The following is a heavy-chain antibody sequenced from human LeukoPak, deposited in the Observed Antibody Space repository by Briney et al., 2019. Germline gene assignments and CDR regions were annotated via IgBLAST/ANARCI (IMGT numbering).Heavy chain of an antibody. V-gene: IGHV1-24*01. Sequence: ASVKVSCKVSGHTLTELSMHLVRPTTGKGVEWMGGVDPEDGETIYAQKFQGRVTMTADTSTDTAYMELSSLRAADTAVYYCATVNYERSGYYYWGQGTVVTVTS. CDR2: VDPEDGET. CDR3: ATVNYERSGYYY. D-gene: IGHD3-22*01. J-gene: IGHJ4*02. CDR1: GHTLTELS.